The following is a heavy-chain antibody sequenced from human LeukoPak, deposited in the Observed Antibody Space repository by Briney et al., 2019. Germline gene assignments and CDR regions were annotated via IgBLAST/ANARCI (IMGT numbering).Heavy chain of an antibody. CDR2: INHSGST. J-gene: IGHJ4*02. V-gene: IGHV4-34*01. D-gene: IGHD6-19*01. CDR3: ARVGQWLLFDY. Sequence: ETLSLTCAVYGGSFSGYYWSWIRQPPGKGLEWIGEINHSGSTNYNPSLKSRVTISVDTSKNQFSLKLSSVTAADTAVYYCARVGQWLLFDYWGQGTLVTVSS. CDR1: GGSFSGYY.